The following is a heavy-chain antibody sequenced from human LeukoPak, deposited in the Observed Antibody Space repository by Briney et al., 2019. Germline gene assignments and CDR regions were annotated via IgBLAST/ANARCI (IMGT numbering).Heavy chain of an antibody. Sequence: GGSLRLYCAASGFTFDEYAMHWVRQAPGKGLEWVSGISWNSGSIGYADSVKGRFTISRDNAKNSLYLQMNSLRVEDTALYYCAKDTYSSSLTGFDYWGQGTLVTVSS. V-gene: IGHV3-9*01. J-gene: IGHJ4*02. CDR3: AKDTYSSSLTGFDY. D-gene: IGHD6-6*01. CDR2: ISWNSGSI. CDR1: GFTFDEYA.